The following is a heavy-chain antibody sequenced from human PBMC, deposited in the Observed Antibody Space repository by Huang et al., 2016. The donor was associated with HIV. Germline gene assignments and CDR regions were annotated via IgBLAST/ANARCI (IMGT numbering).Heavy chain of an antibody. CDR2: MNPKSGNT. D-gene: IGHD3-22*01. J-gene: IGHJ4*02. CDR3: ARARGFLYDSTGYYSRYYFDS. Sequence: QVQLVQSGAEVKKPGASVKVSCKASGFNFNNYDFNWGRQASGQGLEWMGGMNPKSGNTGYAQKCQGRVTITRNTSITTAYMELRSLRSEDTAVYYCARARGFLYDSTGYYSRYYFDSWGQGTLVTISS. V-gene: IGHV1-8*03. CDR1: GFNFNNYD.